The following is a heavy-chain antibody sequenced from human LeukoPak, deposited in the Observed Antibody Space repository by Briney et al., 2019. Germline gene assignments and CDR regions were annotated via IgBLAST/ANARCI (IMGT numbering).Heavy chain of an antibody. V-gene: IGHV5-51*01. CDR1: GYSFTSYW. CDR2: IYPGDSDT. J-gene: IGHJ5*02. CDR3: ARGTELRYFDFAP. D-gene: IGHD3-9*01. Sequence: GESRKISCKGSGYSFTSYWIGWVRQMPGKGLEWMGIIYPGDSDTRYSPSFQGQVTISADKSISTAYLQWSSLKASDTAMYYCARGTELRYFDFAPWGQGTLVTVSS.